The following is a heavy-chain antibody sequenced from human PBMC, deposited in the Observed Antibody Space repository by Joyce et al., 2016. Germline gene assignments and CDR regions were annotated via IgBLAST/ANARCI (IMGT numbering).Heavy chain of an antibody. D-gene: IGHD3-22*01. CDR2: IYPGDSDT. CDR1: GYNFTSYW. V-gene: IGHV5-51*01. CDR3: ARPSSSGYYSDWHFDL. Sequence: EVQLVQSGAEVKKPGESLKISCKGSGYNFTSYWIGWVRQMPGKGLEWMGIIYPGDSDTRYSPSFQGQVTISADKSINTAYVQWSSLKASDTAVHYCARPSSSGYYSDWHFDLWGRGTLVTVSS. J-gene: IGHJ2*01.